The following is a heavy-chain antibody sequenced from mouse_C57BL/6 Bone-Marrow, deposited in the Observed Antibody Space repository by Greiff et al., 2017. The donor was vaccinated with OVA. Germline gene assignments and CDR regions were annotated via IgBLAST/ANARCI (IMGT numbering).Heavy chain of an antibody. J-gene: IGHJ2*01. CDR3: ARPITTVVEPYYFDY. D-gene: IGHD1-1*01. Sequence: DVKLVESGGDLVKPGGSLKLSCAASGFTFSSYGMSWVRQTPDKRLEWVATISSGGSYTYYPDSVKGRFTISRDNAKNTLYLQMSSLKSEDTAMYYCARPITTVVEPYYFDYWGQGTTLTVSS. CDR1: GFTFSSYG. V-gene: IGHV5-6*02. CDR2: ISSGGSYT.